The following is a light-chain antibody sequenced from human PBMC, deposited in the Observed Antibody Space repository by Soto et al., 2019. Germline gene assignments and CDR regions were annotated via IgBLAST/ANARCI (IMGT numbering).Light chain of an antibody. CDR1: QGISSY. CDR2: AAS. CDR3: RQLNDYPPT. Sequence: DIQLTQSPSFLSASVGDRVTITCRASQGISSYLAWYQQKPGKAPKLLIYAASTLQSGVPSRFSGSGSGTAYTLPNNSLLPADVATSYYRQLNDYPPTFGEGTKVEIK. J-gene: IGKJ1*01. V-gene: IGKV1-9*01.